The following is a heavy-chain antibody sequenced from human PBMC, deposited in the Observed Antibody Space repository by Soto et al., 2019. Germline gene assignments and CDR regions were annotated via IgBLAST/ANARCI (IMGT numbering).Heavy chain of an antibody. CDR1: GYTFTRYG. CDR3: ARDAAIGMNDY. V-gene: IGHV1-18*01. J-gene: IGHJ4*02. Sequence: QVQLVQSGAEVKKPGASVKVSCKASGYTFTRYGISWVRQAPGQGLEWMGWISAYNGNTKYAQKLQGRVTMTTDTSTSTAYMELSSLRSDGPAVYYCARDAAIGMNDYWGQGTLVTVSS. D-gene: IGHD1-20*01. CDR2: ISAYNGNT.